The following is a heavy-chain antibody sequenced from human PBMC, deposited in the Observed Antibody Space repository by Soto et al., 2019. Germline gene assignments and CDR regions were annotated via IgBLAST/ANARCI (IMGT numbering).Heavy chain of an antibody. CDR2: IYVTGAV. CDR3: ARIRIATNNYKWFDP. Sequence: TLSLTCSVCGAALNSGNYYWSGIRQVPGKGLEWIGHIYVTGAVDYNPSLRDRITISQDTSERQFSLNLRLVTAADTAVYYCARIRIATNNYKWFDPWGQRTLVTVSS. J-gene: IGHJ5*02. D-gene: IGHD2-21*01. CDR1: GAALNSGNYY. V-gene: IGHV4-31*03.